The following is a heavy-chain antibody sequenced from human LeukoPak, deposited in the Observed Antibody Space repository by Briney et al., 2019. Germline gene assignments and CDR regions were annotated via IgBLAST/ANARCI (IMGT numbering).Heavy chain of an antibody. CDR1: GFTFSSYG. V-gene: IGHV3-30*18. Sequence: PGGSLRLSCAASGFTFSSYGMHWVRQAPGKGLEWVAVISYDGSNKYYADSVKGRFTISRDNSMNTLYLQMNSLRAEDTAVYYCAKDHDYSNYFWSYGMDVWGQGTTVTVSS. J-gene: IGHJ6*02. CDR3: AKDHDYSNYFWSYGMDV. CDR2: ISYDGSNK. D-gene: IGHD4-11*01.